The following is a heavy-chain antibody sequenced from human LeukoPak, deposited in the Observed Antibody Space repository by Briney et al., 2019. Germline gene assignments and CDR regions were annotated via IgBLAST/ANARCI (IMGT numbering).Heavy chain of an antibody. CDR1: RYTLTELS. CDR2: FDPEDGET. D-gene: IGHD2-2*01. CDR3: ALYCSSTSCYQPGGFDP. J-gene: IGHJ5*02. V-gene: IGHV1-24*01. Sequence: ASVKVSCKVSRYTLTELSMHWVRQAPGKGLEWMGGFDPEDGETIYAQKFQGRVTMTEDTSTDTAYMELSSLRSGDTAVYYCALYCSSTSCYQPGGFDPWGQGTLVTVSS.